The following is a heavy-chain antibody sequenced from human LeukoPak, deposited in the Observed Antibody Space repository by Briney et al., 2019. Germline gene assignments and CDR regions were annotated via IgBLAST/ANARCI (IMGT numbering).Heavy chain of an antibody. CDR3: ARESSRDWFDP. CDR2: IIPILGIA. J-gene: IGHJ5*02. D-gene: IGHD3-10*01. Sequence: ASVKVSCTASGGTFSSYTISWVRQAPGQGLEWMGRIIPILGIANYAQKFQGRVTITADRSTSTAYMELSSLRSEDTAVYYCARESSRDWFDPWGQGTLVTVSS. CDR1: GGTFSSYT. V-gene: IGHV1-69*04.